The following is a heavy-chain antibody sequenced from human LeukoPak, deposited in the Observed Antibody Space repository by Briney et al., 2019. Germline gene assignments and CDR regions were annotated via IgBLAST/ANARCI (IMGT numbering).Heavy chain of an antibody. D-gene: IGHD2-21*02. CDR3: ARDLKNGGDSDPYYYYYMDV. CDR2: ISPYRSNT. CDR1: GFTFTSYG. V-gene: IGHV1-18*01. Sequence: ASVKVSCKASGFTFTSYGISWVRQAPGQGLEWMGWISPYRSNTNYAQKLHGRVTMTTDTSTSTAYMELRSLRSDDTAVYYCARDLKNGGDSDPYYYYYMDVWGKGTTVTVSS. J-gene: IGHJ6*03.